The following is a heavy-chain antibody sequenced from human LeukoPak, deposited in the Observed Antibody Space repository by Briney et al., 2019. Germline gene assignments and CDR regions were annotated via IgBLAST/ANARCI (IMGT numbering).Heavy chain of an antibody. CDR3: ARSRTGRKYQLLGGYYYYYGMDV. D-gene: IGHD2-2*01. J-gene: IGHJ6*02. CDR2: ISSSGSTI. CDR1: GFTFSSYE. Sequence: GGSLRLSCAASGFTFSSYEMNWVRQAPGKGLEWVSYISSSGSTIYYADSVKGRFTTSRDNAKNSLYLQMNSLRAEDTAVYYCARSRTGRKYQLLGGYYYYYGMDVWGQGTTVTVSS. V-gene: IGHV3-48*03.